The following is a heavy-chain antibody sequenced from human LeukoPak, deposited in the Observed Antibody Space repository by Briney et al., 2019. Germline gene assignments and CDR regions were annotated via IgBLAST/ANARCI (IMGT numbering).Heavy chain of an antibody. CDR2: IYYSGST. CDR1: GGFISSYY. Sequence: SETLSLTCTVSGGFISSYYWSWIRQPPGKGLEWIGYIYYSGSTNYNPSLKSRVTISVDTSKNQFSLKLSSVTAADTAVYYCARGVAAAYLDYWGQGTLVTVSS. CDR3: ARGVAAAYLDY. J-gene: IGHJ4*02. D-gene: IGHD6-13*01. V-gene: IGHV4-59*01.